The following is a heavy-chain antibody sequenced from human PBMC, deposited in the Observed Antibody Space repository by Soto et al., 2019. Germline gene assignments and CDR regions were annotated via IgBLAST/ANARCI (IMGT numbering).Heavy chain of an antibody. J-gene: IGHJ6*02. CDR2: IYYSGST. V-gene: IGHV4-31*03. D-gene: IGHD3-16*02. Sequence: SETLSLTCTVSGGSISSGGYYWSWIRQHPGKGLEWIGYIYYSGSTYYNPSLKSRVTISVDTSKNQFSLKLSSVTAADTAVYYCAGGAPTDDYVWGSYRKYYYHGMDVWGQGTTVTVSS. CDR3: AGGAPTDDYVWGSYRKYYYHGMDV. CDR1: GGSISSGGYY.